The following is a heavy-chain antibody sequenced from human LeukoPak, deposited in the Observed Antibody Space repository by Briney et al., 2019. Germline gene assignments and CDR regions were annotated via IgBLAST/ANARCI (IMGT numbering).Heavy chain of an antibody. D-gene: IGHD1-14*01. CDR2: INHSGST. CDR3: ARGHNRSVYI. J-gene: IGHJ3*02. CDR1: GVSFSGYY. V-gene: IGHV4-34*01. Sequence: SETLSLTCAVYGVSFSGYYWSWIRQPPGKGLEWIGEINHSGSTNYNPSLKSRVTISVDTSKNQFSLKLSSVTAADTAVYYCARGHNRSVYIWGQGTMVTVSS.